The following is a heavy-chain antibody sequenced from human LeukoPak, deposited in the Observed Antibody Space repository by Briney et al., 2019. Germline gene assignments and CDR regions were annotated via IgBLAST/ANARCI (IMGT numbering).Heavy chain of an antibody. CDR3: ARDLRGSLHAYDY. CDR2: INPNSGGT. V-gene: IGHV1-2*02. D-gene: IGHD3-10*01. J-gene: IGHJ4*02. Sequence: ASVKVSCKASGYTFTGYYMHWVRQAPGQGLEWMGWINPNSGGTNYAQKFQGRVTMTRDTSISAAYMELSRLRSDDTAVYYCARDLRGSLHAYDYWGQGTLVTVSS. CDR1: GYTFTGYY.